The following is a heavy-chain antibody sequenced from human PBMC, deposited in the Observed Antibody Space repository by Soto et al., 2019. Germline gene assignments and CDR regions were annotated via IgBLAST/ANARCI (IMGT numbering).Heavy chain of an antibody. Sequence: QVQLVQSGAEVKKPGSSVKVSCKASGGTFSSYAISWVRQAPGQGLEWMGGIIPIFGTANYAQKVQGRFTITAEESTSTAYMELSSRRSEDTAVYYCARVGPHCSSTSCPYYYYGMDVWGQGTTVTVSS. D-gene: IGHD2-2*01. CDR2: IIPIFGTA. V-gene: IGHV1-69*01. CDR3: ARVGPHCSSTSCPYYYYGMDV. CDR1: GGTFSSYA. J-gene: IGHJ6*02.